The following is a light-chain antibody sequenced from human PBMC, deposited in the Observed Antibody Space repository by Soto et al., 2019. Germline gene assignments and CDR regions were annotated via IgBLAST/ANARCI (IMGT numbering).Light chain of an antibody. Sequence: DIQMTQSPSTLSASVGDRVTITCLASQSISSWLAWYQQKPGKAPKLLIYKASSLESGVPSRFRGSGSGTEFTLTISSLQPDDFATYYCQQYNSYSKKFGKGTKADI. J-gene: IGKJ1*01. V-gene: IGKV1-5*03. CDR3: QQYNSYSKK. CDR2: KAS. CDR1: QSISSW.